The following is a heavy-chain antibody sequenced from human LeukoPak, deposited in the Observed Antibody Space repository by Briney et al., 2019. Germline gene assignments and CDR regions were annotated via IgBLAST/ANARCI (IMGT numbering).Heavy chain of an antibody. J-gene: IGHJ3*02. CDR1: GFTFSSYW. CDR2: TRNEANIYTT. V-gene: IGHV3-72*01. D-gene: IGHD1-26*01. Sequence: GGSLRLSCAASGFTFSSYWMNWVRQAPGKGLEWVGRTRNEANIYTTKCAASVKGRFTISRDDSKNSLYLQMNSLKTEDTAVYYCASPVGATTVRAFDIWGQGTMVTVSS. CDR3: ASPVGATTVRAFDI.